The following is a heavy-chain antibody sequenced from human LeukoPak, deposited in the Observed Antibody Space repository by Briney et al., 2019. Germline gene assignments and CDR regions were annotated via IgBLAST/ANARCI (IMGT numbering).Heavy chain of an antibody. V-gene: IGHV3-23*01. CDR3: AKGDPIDSSGWYQTFDY. CDR1: GLTFSTYA. Sequence: GGSLRLSCAASGLTFSTYAMSWVRQAPGKGLEWVSAISDSGDSTYYADSVKGRFTISRDNSKSTLYLQMNSLRAEDTAVYYCAKGDPIDSSGWYQTFDYWGQGTLVTVSS. CDR2: ISDSGDST. D-gene: IGHD6-19*01. J-gene: IGHJ4*02.